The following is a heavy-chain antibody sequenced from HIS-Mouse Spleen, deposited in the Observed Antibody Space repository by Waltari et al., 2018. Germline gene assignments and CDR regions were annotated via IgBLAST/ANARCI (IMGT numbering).Heavy chain of an antibody. CDR1: GGSTSSSSYY. CDR2: IYCSGST. D-gene: IGHD6-13*01. CDR3: AREIPYSSSWYDWYFDL. J-gene: IGHJ2*01. Sequence: QLQLQESGPGLVKPSETLSLTCTGSGGSTSSSSYYWGWIRQPPGKGLEWIGSIYCSGSTYYNPSLKSRVTISVDTSKNQFSLKLSSVTAADTAVYYCAREIPYSSSWYDWYFDLWGRGTLVTVSS. V-gene: IGHV4-39*07.